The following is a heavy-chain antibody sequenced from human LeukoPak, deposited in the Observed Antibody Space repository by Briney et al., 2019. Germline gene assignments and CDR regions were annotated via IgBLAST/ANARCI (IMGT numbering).Heavy chain of an antibody. CDR2: MYYSGST. CDR1: GGSISSSSYY. CDR3: ARHRYYFDN. Sequence: SETLSLTCTVSGGSISSSSYYWGWIRQPPGKGLEWIGSMYYSGSTYYNPSLKSRVTLSVDTSKNQFSLKLSSVTAADTAIYYCARHRYYFDNWGQGTLVTVSS. V-gene: IGHV4-39*01. J-gene: IGHJ4*02.